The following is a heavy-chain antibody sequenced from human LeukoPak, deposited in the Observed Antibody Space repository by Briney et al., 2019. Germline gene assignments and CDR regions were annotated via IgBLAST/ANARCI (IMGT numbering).Heavy chain of an antibody. CDR1: GFTVSSDS. CDR3: AKTGDYGSGSYDDY. Sequence: GGSLRLSCTVSGFTVSSDSMSWVRQAPGKGLEWVSAISGSGGSTYYADSVKGRFTISRDNSKNTLYLQMNSLRAEDTAVYYCAKTGDYGSGSYDDYWGQGTLVTVSS. CDR2: ISGSGGST. V-gene: IGHV3-23*01. J-gene: IGHJ4*02. D-gene: IGHD3-10*01.